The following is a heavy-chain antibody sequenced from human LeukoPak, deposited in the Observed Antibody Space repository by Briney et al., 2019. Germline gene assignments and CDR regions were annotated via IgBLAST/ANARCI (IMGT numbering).Heavy chain of an antibody. CDR1: GFTFSSYA. D-gene: IGHD4-23*01. Sequence: GGSLRLSCAASGFTFSSYAMSWVRQAPGKGLEWVSSISGSGGLTYYADSVRGRFTVSRDNSKDTLYLQMNGLRAEDTAVYYCAKDPNGDYVGAFDMWGQGTMVTVSS. CDR2: ISGSGGLT. V-gene: IGHV3-23*01. J-gene: IGHJ3*02. CDR3: AKDPNGDYVGAFDM.